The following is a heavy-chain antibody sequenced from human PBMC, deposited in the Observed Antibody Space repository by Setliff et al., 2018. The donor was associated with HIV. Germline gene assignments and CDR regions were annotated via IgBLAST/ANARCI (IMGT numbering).Heavy chain of an antibody. V-gene: IGHV4-39*07. Sequence: PSETLSLTCTVSGGSISSTSYYWAWIRQPPGKGLEWIGSIHYSGNTYYTPSSRGRITISLDTSRNQFSLRLTSVAAADSALYYCVSASGAYPYAVEHWGQGTLVTVSS. CDR1: GGSISSTSYY. D-gene: IGHD1-26*01. CDR3: VSASGAYPYAVEH. J-gene: IGHJ1*01. CDR2: IHYSGNT.